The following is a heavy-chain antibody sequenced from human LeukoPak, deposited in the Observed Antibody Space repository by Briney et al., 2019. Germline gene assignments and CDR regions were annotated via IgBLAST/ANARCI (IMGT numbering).Heavy chain of an antibody. CDR3: ARLIPNDYGDLPDY. CDR1: GYTFTGYY. CDR2: INPNSGGT. Sequence: ASVKVSCKASGYTFTGYYMHWVRQAPGQGLEWMGWINPNSGGTNYAQKFQGRVTMTRDTSISTAYMELSRLRSDDTAVYYCARLIPNDYGDLPDYWGQGTLVTVSS. D-gene: IGHD4-17*01. V-gene: IGHV1-2*02. J-gene: IGHJ4*02.